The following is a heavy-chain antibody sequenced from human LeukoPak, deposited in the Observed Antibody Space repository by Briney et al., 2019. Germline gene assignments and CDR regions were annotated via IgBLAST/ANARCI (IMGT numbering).Heavy chain of an antibody. J-gene: IGHJ4*02. V-gene: IGHV4-31*03. CDR2: IYYSGST. CDR1: GGSISSSSYY. D-gene: IGHD3-22*01. Sequence: SETLSLTCTVSGGSISSSSYYWGWIRQHPGKGLEWIGYIYYSGSTYYNPSLKSRVTISVDTSKNQFSLKLSSVTAADTAVYYCARVGRDYYDSSGYYLDYWGQGTLVTVSS. CDR3: ARVGRDYYDSSGYYLDY.